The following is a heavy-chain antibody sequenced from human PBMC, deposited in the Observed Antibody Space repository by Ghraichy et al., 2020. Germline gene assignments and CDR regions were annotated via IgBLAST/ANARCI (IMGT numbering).Heavy chain of an antibody. D-gene: IGHD4-23*01. CDR3: ARAGFDYGGNSGNLDFDY. V-gene: IGHV4-31*03. CDR2: IYYSGST. CDR1: GGSISSGGYY. Sequence: SETLSLTCTVSGGSISSGGYYWSWIRQHPGKGLEWIGYIYYSGSTYYNPSLKSRVTISVDTSKNQFSLKLSSVTAADTAVYYCARAGFDYGGNSGNLDFDYWGQGTLVTVSS. J-gene: IGHJ4*02.